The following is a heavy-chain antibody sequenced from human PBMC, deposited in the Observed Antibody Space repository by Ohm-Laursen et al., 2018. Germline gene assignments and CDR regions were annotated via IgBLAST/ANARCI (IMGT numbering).Heavy chain of an antibody. CDR2: IYYSGST. CDR3: ARGLGYCSSTSCYVYYYYGMDV. J-gene: IGHJ6*02. Sequence: SDTLSLTCTVSGGSISSYYWSWIRQPPGKGLEWIGYIYYSGSTNYNPSLKSRVTISVDTSKNQFSLKLSSVTAADTAVYYCARGLGYCSSTSCYVYYYYGMDVWGQGTTDTVSS. D-gene: IGHD2-2*01. V-gene: IGHV4-59*07. CDR1: GGSISSYY.